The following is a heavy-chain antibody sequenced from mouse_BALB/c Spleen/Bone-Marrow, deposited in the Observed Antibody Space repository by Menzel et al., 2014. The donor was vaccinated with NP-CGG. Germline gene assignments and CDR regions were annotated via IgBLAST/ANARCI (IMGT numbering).Heavy chain of an antibody. CDR3: ARGEAYVDY. Sequence: QVQLQQPGAELVMPGASVKMSCKASGHTFTDHWMDWVKQRPGQGLEWIGAIDISDSYTTYNQKFKGKATLTVDKSSSTAYMQLSRLASEDSAVYYCARGEAYVDYWGRGTTLTVSS. J-gene: IGHJ2*01. CDR2: IDISDSYT. V-gene: IGHV1-69*01. D-gene: IGHD2-12*01. CDR1: GHTFTDHW.